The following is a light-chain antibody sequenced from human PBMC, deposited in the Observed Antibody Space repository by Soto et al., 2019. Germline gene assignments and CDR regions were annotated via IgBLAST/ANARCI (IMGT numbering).Light chain of an antibody. CDR3: QQSYSPPYT. J-gene: IGKJ2*01. Sequence: DIRMTQSPSSLSASVGDRVTITCRASESIGCYLNWYQHKPGRAPKLLLDATSRLQSGVPSRFSGSRSGTDFTLTISSLQPEDFSTYFCQQSYSPPYTFGQGTNLEIK. CDR1: ESIGCY. V-gene: IGKV1-39*01. CDR2: ATS.